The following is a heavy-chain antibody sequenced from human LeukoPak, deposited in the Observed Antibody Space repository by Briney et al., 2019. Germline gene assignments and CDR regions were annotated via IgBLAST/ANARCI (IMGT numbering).Heavy chain of an antibody. D-gene: IGHD1-26*01. J-gene: IGHJ4*02. CDR1: GFTFDDYA. CDR3: AKDLNLYSGSYLGPFDY. V-gene: IGHV3-9*01. CDR2: ISWNSGSI. Sequence: GRSLRLSCAASGFTFDDYAMHWVRQAPGKGLEWVSGISWNSGSIGYADSVKGRFTISRDNAKNSLYLQMNSLRAEDTALYYCAKDLNLYSGSYLGPFDYWGQGTLVTVSS.